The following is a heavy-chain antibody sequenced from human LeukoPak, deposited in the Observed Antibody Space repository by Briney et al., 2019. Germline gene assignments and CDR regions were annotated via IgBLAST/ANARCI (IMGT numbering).Heavy chain of an antibody. CDR2: IYHSGST. D-gene: IGHD5-18*01. Sequence: SQTLSLTCAASGGSISSGGYSWSWIRQPPGKGLEWIGYIYHSGSTYYNPSLKSRVTISVDRSKNQFSLKLSSVTAADTAVYYCARVDTAMGYDAFDIWGQGTMVTVSS. V-gene: IGHV4-30-2*01. J-gene: IGHJ3*02. CDR3: ARVDTAMGYDAFDI. CDR1: GGSISSGGYS.